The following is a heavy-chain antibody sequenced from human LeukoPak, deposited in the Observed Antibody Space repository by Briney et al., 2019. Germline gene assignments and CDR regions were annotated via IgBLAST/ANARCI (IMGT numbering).Heavy chain of an antibody. Sequence: PGGSLRLSCAASGFTFSKYPMHWLRQAPGKGLEWVAVISYDVGSNTYYADSVKGRFTISRDNSKNTLYLQMNSLRAEDTAVYYCARLNMGYGYFLEATKRDYWGQGTLVTVSS. CDR1: GFTFSKYP. CDR2: ISYDVGSNT. CDR3: ARLNMGYGYFLEATKRDY. J-gene: IGHJ4*02. V-gene: IGHV3-30-3*01. D-gene: IGHD5-18*01.